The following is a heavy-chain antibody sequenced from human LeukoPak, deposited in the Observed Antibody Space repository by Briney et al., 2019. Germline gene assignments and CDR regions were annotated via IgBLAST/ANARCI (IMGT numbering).Heavy chain of an antibody. J-gene: IGHJ4*02. D-gene: IGHD5-24*01. CDR3: ARESQGDAIFDY. Sequence: GGSLRLSCVASGISFRNAWMTWVRQAPGKGLEWVAVISYDGSNKYYADSVKGRFTISRDNSKNTLYLQMNSLRAEDTAVYYCARESQGDAIFDYWGQGTLVTVSS. V-gene: IGHV3-30-3*01. CDR2: ISYDGSNK. CDR1: GISFRNAW.